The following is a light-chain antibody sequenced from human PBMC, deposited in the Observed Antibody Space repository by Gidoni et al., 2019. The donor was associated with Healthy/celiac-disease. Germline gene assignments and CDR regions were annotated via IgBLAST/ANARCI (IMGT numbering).Light chain of an antibody. Sequence: EIVLTQSPATLSLSPGERATLSCRASQSVSSYLAWYQQKPGQAPRLLIYDASNRATGIPARFSGSGSGTDFTLTISSLEPEDFVVYYCQQRSNWPPRATFXQXTRLEIK. CDR3: QQRSNWPPRAT. CDR2: DAS. J-gene: IGKJ5*01. CDR1: QSVSSY. V-gene: IGKV3-11*01.